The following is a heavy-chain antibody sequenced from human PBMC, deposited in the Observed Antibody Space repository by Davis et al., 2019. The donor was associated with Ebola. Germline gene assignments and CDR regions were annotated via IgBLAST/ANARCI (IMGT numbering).Heavy chain of an antibody. D-gene: IGHD5-12*01. CDR2: INPNDGRT. J-gene: IGHJ3*02. Sequence: ASVKVSCKASAYTFTTYVISWVRQAPGQGLEWMGMINPNDGRTIYAQKFQGRVTVTRDTSTTTVDMDLSSLRSEDTALYYCTTPGGQDSGYDVFDIWGQGTMVTVSS. V-gene: IGHV1-46*03. CDR1: AYTFTTYV. CDR3: TTPGGQDSGYDVFDI.